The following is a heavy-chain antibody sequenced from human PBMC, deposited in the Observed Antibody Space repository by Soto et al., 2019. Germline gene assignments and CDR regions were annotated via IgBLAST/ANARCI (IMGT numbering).Heavy chain of an antibody. CDR3: ARADILTGYHGTTSIDS. Sequence: SETLSLTCTVSGDSISGGYYWSWIRQHPGKGLEWIGYVSPSGNTYYNPSLNSRVSISIDTSKNHFSLKVSSVTAADTAVYYCARADILTGYHGTTSIDSWGKGTLVTVSS. J-gene: IGHJ4*02. D-gene: IGHD3-9*01. V-gene: IGHV4-31*03. CDR1: GDSISGGYY. CDR2: VSPSGNT.